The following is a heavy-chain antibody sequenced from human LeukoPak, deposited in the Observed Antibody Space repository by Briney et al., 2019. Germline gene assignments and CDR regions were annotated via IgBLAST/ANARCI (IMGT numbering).Heavy chain of an antibody. CDR1: GGSISSYY. Sequence: SETLSLTCSVSGGSISSYYWNWIRQPPGKGLEWIGYTYYSGITNYNPSLKSRLTISIDTSKNQLSLKLSSVTAADTAVYYCARAITGAPYGMDVWGQGSTVTVSS. CDR2: TYYSGIT. V-gene: IGHV4-59*01. D-gene: IGHD5-24*01. J-gene: IGHJ6*02. CDR3: ARAITGAPYGMDV.